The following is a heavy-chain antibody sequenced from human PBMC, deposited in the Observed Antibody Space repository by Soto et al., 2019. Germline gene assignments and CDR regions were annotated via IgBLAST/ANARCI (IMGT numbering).Heavy chain of an antibody. D-gene: IGHD3-22*01. CDR3: VRGSYYYDSTGYYHY. CDR2: IYYSGST. V-gene: IGHV4-30-4*01. J-gene: IGHJ4*02. CDR1: GGSISSGDYY. Sequence: SETLSLTCTVSGGSISSGDYYWSWIRQPPGKGLEWIGYIYYSGSTYYNPSLKSRVTISVDTSKNQFSLKLSSVTAADTAVYYCVRGSYYYDSTGYYHYWAQGTLVPVSS.